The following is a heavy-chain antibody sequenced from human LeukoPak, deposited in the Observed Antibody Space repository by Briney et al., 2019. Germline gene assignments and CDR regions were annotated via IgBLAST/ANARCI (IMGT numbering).Heavy chain of an antibody. CDR3: ARAYYYGSGYYFDY. J-gene: IGHJ4*02. CDR2: IYTSGST. CDR1: GGSISSYY. D-gene: IGHD3-10*01. Sequence: SETPSLTCTVSGGSISSYYWSWIRQPAGKGLEWIGRIYTSGSTNYNPSLKSRVTMSVDTSKNQFSLKLSSVTAADTAVYYCARAYYYGSGYYFDYWGQGTLVTVSS. V-gene: IGHV4-4*07.